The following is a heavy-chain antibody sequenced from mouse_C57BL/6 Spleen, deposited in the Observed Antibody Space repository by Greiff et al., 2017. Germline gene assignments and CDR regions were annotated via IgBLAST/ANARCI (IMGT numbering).Heavy chain of an antibody. J-gene: IGHJ2*01. Sequence: VQLQQSGPELVKPGASVKISCKASGYSFPGYYLNWVKQSPEKSLEWIGEINPSTGGTTYNQKFKAKATLTVDKSSSTAYMQLKSLTSEDSAVYYCAREGFDGYYGGYWGQGTTLTVSS. D-gene: IGHD2-3*01. V-gene: IGHV1-42*01. CDR2: INPSTGGT. CDR1: GYSFPGYY. CDR3: AREGFDGYYGGY.